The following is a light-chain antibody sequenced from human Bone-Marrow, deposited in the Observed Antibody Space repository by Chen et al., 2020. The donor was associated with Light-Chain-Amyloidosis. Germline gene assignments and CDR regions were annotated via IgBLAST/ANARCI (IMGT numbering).Light chain of an antibody. CDR1: NIGSTS. Sequence: SFVLTQPSSVSVAPGQTATIACGGNNIGSTSVHWYQQTPGQAPQLVGYDDSDRRSGIPERLSGSNSGNTATLTSSRVEAGDEADYYCQVWDRSCDRPVFGGGTKLTVL. J-gene: IGLJ3*02. V-gene: IGLV3-21*02. CDR3: QVWDRSCDRPV. CDR2: DDS.